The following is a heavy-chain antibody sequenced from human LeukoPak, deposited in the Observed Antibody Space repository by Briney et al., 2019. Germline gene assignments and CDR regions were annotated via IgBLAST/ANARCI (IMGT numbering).Heavy chain of an antibody. J-gene: IGHJ4*02. D-gene: IGHD6-13*01. CDR2: INHSGST. V-gene: IGHV4-34*01. Sequence: SETLSLTCAVYGGSFSIYYWSWIRQPPGKGLEWLGEINHSGSTNYNPSLKSRVTISVDTSKNQFSLKLSSVTAADTAVYYCARTARRYTNSWYRQYYFDYWGQGTLVTVSS. CDR1: GGSFSIYY. CDR3: ARTARRYTNSWYRQYYFDY.